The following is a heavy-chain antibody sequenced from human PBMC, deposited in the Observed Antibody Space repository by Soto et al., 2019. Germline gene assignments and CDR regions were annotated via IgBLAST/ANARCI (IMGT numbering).Heavy chain of an antibody. V-gene: IGHV1-69*15. Sequence: QVQLVQSETEVSKPGSSVKVSCRASGGTFGSNAISWVRQAPGQGLEWMGNIIPIFGTTKNAQNFQGRVTITADESTNTAYMELSSLTSEDTAIYYCAREGFTFGPGAVRGAFDTWGQGTMVTVSS. J-gene: IGHJ3*02. CDR3: AREGFTFGPGAVRGAFDT. CDR1: GGTFGSNA. CDR2: IIPIFGTT. D-gene: IGHD4-4*01.